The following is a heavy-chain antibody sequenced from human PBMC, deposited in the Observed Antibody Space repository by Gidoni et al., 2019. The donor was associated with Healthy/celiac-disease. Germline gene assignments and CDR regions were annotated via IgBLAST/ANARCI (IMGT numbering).Heavy chain of an antibody. D-gene: IGHD1-7*01. Sequence: QITLKEAGPTLVKPTQTLTITCTFSGVSRRTRGVGVGWIRQPPGKALEWLALSYWNDDKRYSPSLKSTLTITKDTSNNQVVLTMPHMDPVDTATYYCAHTNLDLRRDWFDPWGQGTLVTVSS. J-gene: IGHJ5*02. CDR1: GVSRRTRGVG. CDR3: AHTNLDLRRDWFDP. V-gene: IGHV2-5*01. CDR2: SYWNDDK.